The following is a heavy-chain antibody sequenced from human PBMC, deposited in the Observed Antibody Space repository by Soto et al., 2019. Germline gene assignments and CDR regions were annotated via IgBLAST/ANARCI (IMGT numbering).Heavy chain of an antibody. CDR3: AFNSGSGSYYFDY. J-gene: IGHJ4*02. CDR2: ISGGGETT. Sequence: EVQLLESGGGLVQPGGSLRLSCAASGFTFSSYAMWWVRQAPGKGLECVSAISGGGETTYNADSVKGRFTISRDNSKNTLYLQMNSLRAEDTAVYYCAFNSGSGSYYFDYWGQGTLVTVSS. CDR1: GFTFSSYA. V-gene: IGHV3-23*01. D-gene: IGHD3-10*01.